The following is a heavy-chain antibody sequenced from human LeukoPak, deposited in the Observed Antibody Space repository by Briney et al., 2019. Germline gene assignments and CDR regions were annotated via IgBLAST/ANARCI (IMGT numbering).Heavy chain of an antibody. J-gene: IGHJ4*02. CDR3: ATMPPYSSGWYYFDY. Sequence: SETLSLTSTVSGGSISSYYWSWVRQPPGKGLEWIGYIYYSGSTNYNPSLKSRVTISVDTPKNQFSLKLSSVTAADTAVYYCATMPPYSSGWYYFDYWGQGTLVTVSS. CDR2: IYYSGST. CDR1: GGSISSYY. V-gene: IGHV4-59*01. D-gene: IGHD6-19*01.